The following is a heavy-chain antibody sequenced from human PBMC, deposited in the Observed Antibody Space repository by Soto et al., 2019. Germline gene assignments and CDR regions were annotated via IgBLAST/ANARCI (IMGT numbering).Heavy chain of an antibody. CDR3: AREVEDIVATLIGGLYYFDY. CDR1: GFTFSSYG. D-gene: IGHD5-12*01. CDR2: IWYDGSNK. V-gene: IGHV3-33*01. Sequence: GGSLRLSCAASGFTFSSYGMHWVRQAPGKGLEWVAVIWYDGSNKYYADSVKGRFTISRDNSKNTLYLQMNSLRAEDTAVYYCAREVEDIVATLIGGLYYFDYWGQGTLVTVSS. J-gene: IGHJ4*02.